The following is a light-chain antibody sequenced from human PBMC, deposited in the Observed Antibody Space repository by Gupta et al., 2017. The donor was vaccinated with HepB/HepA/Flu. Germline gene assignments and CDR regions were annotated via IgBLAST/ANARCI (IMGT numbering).Light chain of an antibody. V-gene: IGLV4-69*01. J-gene: IGLJ2*01. CDR3: KTGGTGIQVV. CDR2: LNSDGSH. CDR1: IGHTNYA. Sequence: QLVLTHPPSASASLGASVKLTCTLSIGHTNYAIAWHQHQPEKGPRYLMKLNSDGSHNKGDGIPDRFSGSSSGAERSLTXAXLQSEDXANYYCKTGGTGIQVVFGGGTNLTVL.